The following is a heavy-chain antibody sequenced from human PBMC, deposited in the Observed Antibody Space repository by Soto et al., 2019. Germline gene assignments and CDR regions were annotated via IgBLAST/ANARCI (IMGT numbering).Heavy chain of an antibody. J-gene: IGHJ3*01. Sequence: RRLSFAASEFTFRSYWVHWVRQSPGKGLVWVSRISGDGSSTNYADSVKGRFTISRDNAKNTVYLQIDSLRAEDTAVYYCARSLPGTYGAFDLWGQGTMVTVSS. V-gene: IGHV3-74*01. CDR2: ISGDGSST. CDR3: ARSLPGTYGAFDL. CDR1: EFTFRSYW. D-gene: IGHD1-7*01.